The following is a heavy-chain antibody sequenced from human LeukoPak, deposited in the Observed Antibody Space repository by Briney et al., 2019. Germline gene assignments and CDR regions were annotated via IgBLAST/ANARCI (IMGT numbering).Heavy chain of an antibody. CDR1: GFTFSSYG. D-gene: IGHD4-17*01. CDR2: ISYDGSNK. CDR3: AKEDGDDVSYYYYYYMDV. V-gene: IGHV3-30*18. Sequence: TGGSLRLSCAASGFTFSSYGMHWVRQAPGKGLEWVAVISYDGSNKYYADSVKGRFTISRDNSKNTLYLQMNSLRAKDTAVYYCAKEDGDDVSYYYYYYMDVWGKGTTVTVSS. J-gene: IGHJ6*03.